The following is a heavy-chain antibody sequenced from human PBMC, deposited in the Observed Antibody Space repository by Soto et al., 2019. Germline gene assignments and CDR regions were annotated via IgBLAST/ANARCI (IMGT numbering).Heavy chain of an antibody. Sequence: SETLSLTCTVSGGSISSSSYYWGWIRQPPGKGLEWIGSIYYSGSTYYNPSLKSRVTISVDTSNNQFSLKLSSVTAADTAVYYCARGGKSGGSGTYYYYGMDVWGQGTTVTVSS. J-gene: IGHJ6*02. V-gene: IGHV4-39*01. CDR1: GGSISSSSYY. D-gene: IGHD3-10*01. CDR2: IYYSGST. CDR3: ARGGKSGGSGTYYYYGMDV.